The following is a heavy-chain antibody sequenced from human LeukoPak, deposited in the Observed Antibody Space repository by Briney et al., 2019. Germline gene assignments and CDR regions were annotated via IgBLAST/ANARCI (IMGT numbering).Heavy chain of an antibody. D-gene: IGHD3-3*01. CDR2: VYYSGTT. J-gene: IGHJ3*02. V-gene: IGHV4-39*01. CDR1: GGSIRSTSYY. CDR3: ARHARREALRHSAFDI. Sequence: SETLSLTCPVSGGSIRSTSYYWSWIRQPPGKGLEWIGSVYYSGTTYYNPSFRSRLTMSVDTSNNQFSLKLSSVTAADTAMYYCARHARREALRHSAFDIWGQGTMDTVSS.